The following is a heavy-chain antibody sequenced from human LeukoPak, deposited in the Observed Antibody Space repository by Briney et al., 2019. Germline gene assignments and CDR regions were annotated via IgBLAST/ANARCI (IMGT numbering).Heavy chain of an antibody. CDR2: IYSGGST. CDR1: GFTVSSNY. D-gene: IGHD2-15*01. Sequence: PGGSLRLSCALSGFTVSSNYMSCVRQAPGEGLEWVSVIYSGGSTYYADSVKGRFTISRDNSKNTLYLQMNSLRAEDRAVYYCARGYQGSGHFDYWGQGTLVTVSS. CDR3: ARGYQGSGHFDY. J-gene: IGHJ4*02. V-gene: IGHV3-53*01.